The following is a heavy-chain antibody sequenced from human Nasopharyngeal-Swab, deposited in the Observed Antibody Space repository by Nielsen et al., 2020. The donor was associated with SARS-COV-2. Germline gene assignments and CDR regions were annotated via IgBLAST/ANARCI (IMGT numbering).Heavy chain of an antibody. CDR1: GYTFTRYY. CDR2: INPGGGSA. Sequence: SVKVSCKASGYTFTRYYIHWVRQAPGQGLEWMGIINPGGGSARYSQNFQGRVTMTRDTSTNTVYMEMSSLRSEDTAVYYCARGGDPREVVAATDCFDPWGQGTLVTVSS. J-gene: IGHJ5*02. CDR3: ARGGDPREVVAATDCFDP. D-gene: IGHD2-15*01. V-gene: IGHV1-46*01.